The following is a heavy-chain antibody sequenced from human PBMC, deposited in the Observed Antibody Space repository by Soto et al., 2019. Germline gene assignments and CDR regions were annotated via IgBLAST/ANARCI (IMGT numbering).Heavy chain of an antibody. CDR3: ARRTRRNNRNTGPVGIWFDP. Sequence: KPSETLSLTCAVYGGSFSGYYWSWIRQPPGKGLEWIGEINHSGSTNYNPSLKSRVTISVDTSKNQFSLKLSSVTAADTAVYYCARRTRRNNRNTGPVGIWFDPWGQGTLVTVSS. CDR1: GGSFSGYY. CDR2: INHSGST. J-gene: IGHJ5*02. V-gene: IGHV4-34*01. D-gene: IGHD1-1*01.